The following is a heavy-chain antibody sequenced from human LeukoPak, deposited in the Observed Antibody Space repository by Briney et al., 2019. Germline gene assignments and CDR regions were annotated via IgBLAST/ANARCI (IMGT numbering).Heavy chain of an antibody. CDR2: INHSGST. D-gene: IGHD3-9*01. CDR1: GGSFSGYY. V-gene: IGHV4-34*01. CDR3: ARSVYDISSYYYGMDV. J-gene: IGHJ6*02. Sequence: SETLSLTCAVYGGSFSGYYWSWIRQPPGKGLEWIGEINHSGSTNYNPSLKSRVTISVDTSKNQFSLKLSSATAADTAVYYCARSVYDISSYYYGMDVWGQGTTVTVSS.